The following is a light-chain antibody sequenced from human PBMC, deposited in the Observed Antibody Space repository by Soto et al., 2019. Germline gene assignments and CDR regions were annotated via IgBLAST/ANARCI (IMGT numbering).Light chain of an antibody. Sequence: AIRLTQSPSSLSASVGDRVTITCRASQGITYYLAWYQQKPGEAPKLLIYDASALPRGVPSRFSGSGSGTKFTLTIASLQPDDFATYYCQQYETFSGTFGPGTKVDI. CDR2: DAS. CDR1: QGITYY. J-gene: IGKJ1*01. V-gene: IGKV1-13*02. CDR3: QQYETFSGT.